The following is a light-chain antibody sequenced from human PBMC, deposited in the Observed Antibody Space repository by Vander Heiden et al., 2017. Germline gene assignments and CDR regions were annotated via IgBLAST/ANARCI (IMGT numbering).Light chain of an antibody. J-gene: IGLJ1*01. V-gene: IGLV2-14*03. Sequence: QSPLTQPASVSGSPGQSITISCTGTSSDFGGYNYVSWYQQHPGKAPKLVIYDVSDRPSGVSDRFSGSNSGNTASLTISGLQAEDEASYYCTSFKNSNTPVYVFGTGTKVTVL. CDR2: DVS. CDR3: TSFKNSNTPVYV. CDR1: SSDFGGYNY.